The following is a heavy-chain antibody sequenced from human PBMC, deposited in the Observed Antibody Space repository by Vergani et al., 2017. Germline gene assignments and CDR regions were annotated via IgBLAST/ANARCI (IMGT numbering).Heavy chain of an antibody. J-gene: IGHJ3*02. Sequence: QVQLQESGPGLVKPSETLSLTCTVSGGSISSYYWSWIRQPPGKGLEWIGYIYYSGSTNYNPSLKRRVTISVDTAKNQFSLKLSSVTAADTAVYYCARRLTYYYDSSGYYRATDDAFDIWGQGTMVTVSS. V-gene: IGHV4-59*01. CDR1: GGSISSYY. D-gene: IGHD3-22*01. CDR2: IYYSGST. CDR3: ARRLTYYYDSSGYYRATDDAFDI.